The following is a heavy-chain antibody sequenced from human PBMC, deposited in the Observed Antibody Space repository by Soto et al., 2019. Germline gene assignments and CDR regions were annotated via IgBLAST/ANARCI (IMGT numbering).Heavy chain of an antibody. V-gene: IGHV1-18*04. Sequence: QVQLVQSGAEVKKPGASVRVSCKASGYTFTNYGISWVRQAPGQGLEWMGWVGPYNGNTDHAQNFPGRVTMTTDTSTNTACMELGSLRSDDTALYYCARCYCSLGSCYTCWHFDLWGRGTLVTVSS. CDR1: GYTFTNYG. D-gene: IGHD2-15*01. J-gene: IGHJ2*01. CDR2: VGPYNGNT. CDR3: ARCYCSLGSCYTCWHFDL.